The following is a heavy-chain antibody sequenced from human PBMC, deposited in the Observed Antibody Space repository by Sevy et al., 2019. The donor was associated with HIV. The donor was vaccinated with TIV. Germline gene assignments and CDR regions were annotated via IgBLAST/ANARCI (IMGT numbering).Heavy chain of an antibody. V-gene: IGHV4-34*01. CDR2: INHSGST. Sequence: GSLRLSCAVYGGSFSDYSWSWIRQPPGKGLEWIGEINHSGSTNYNPSLKSRVTISVDTSKNQFSLKLSSVTAADTAVYYCARWRGTRITMSAVVVTGYFDYWGQGTLVTVSS. D-gene: IGHD3-22*01. CDR3: ARWRGTRITMSAVVVTGYFDY. CDR1: GGSFSDYS. J-gene: IGHJ4*02.